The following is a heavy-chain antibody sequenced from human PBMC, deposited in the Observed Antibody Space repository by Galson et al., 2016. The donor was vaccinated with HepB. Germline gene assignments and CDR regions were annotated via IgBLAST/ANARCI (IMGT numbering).Heavy chain of an antibody. J-gene: IGHJ6*03. CDR2: IKSKTDHGTT. D-gene: IGHD1-7*01. CDR3: TGQDYNGNYVNYYSYSMDV. Sequence: SLRLSCAASGLTFRNAWMSWVRQAPGKGLEWVGRIKSKTDHGTTDYTAPVKGRFTISRDDSKNTLYLQMNSLKTEDTAVYYCTGQDYNGNYVNYYSYSMDVWGKGTTVTVSS. CDR1: GLTFRNAW. V-gene: IGHV3-15*01.